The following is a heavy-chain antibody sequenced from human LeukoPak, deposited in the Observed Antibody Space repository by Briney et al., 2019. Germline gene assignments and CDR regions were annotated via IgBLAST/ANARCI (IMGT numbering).Heavy chain of an antibody. J-gene: IGHJ4*02. CDR2: INPDGSAT. CDR3: ARSRAPKDY. V-gene: IGHV3-74*01. Sequence: PGGSLRLSCVASTFTFSSHWMHWVRQAPGKGLVWVSRINPDGSATSYADSVKGRFTISRDNAKNSLFLQMNSLRAEDTAVYYCARSRAPKDYWGQGTLVTVSS. CDR1: TFTFSSHW.